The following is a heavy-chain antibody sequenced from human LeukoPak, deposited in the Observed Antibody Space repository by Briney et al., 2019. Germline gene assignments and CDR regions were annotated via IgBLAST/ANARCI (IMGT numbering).Heavy chain of an antibody. V-gene: IGHV3-23*01. CDR3: ARDSGFSGTQRGEY. Sequence: GGSLRLSCAASGFTFSNYAMSWVRQAPGKGLEWVSAISGSGDSTNYADSVRGRFTISRDKSRNTLYLQMNSLRAEDTAFYYCARDSGFSGTQRGEYWGQGTLVTVSS. D-gene: IGHD3/OR15-3a*01. J-gene: IGHJ4*02. CDR1: GFTFSNYA. CDR2: ISGSGDST.